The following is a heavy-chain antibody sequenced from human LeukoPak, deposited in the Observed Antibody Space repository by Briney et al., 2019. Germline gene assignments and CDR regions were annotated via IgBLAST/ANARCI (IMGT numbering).Heavy chain of an antibody. CDR2: IHLSGAPI. D-gene: IGHD2-8*01. CDR3: ARDTAWYTAQYYIDV. CDR1: GFSFSIYR. V-gene: IGHV3-48*01. J-gene: IGHJ6*03. Sequence: GGSLRLSCAASGFSFSIYRMNWVRQAPGEGPEWIAYIHLSGAPIHYAEPVKGRFTISRDSSKNTLYLQMSSLRTEDTALYYCARDTAWYTAQYYIDVWGQGTTVSVSS.